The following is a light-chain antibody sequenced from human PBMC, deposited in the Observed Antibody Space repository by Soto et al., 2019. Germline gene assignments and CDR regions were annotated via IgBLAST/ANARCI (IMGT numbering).Light chain of an antibody. CDR2: EVN. V-gene: IGLV2-8*01. J-gene: IGLJ2*01. CDR1: SSDVGGYSY. CDR3: TSLRV. Sequence: SALTQPPSASGSPGQSVTISCTGTSSDVGGYSYVSWYQQHPGKAPKLMIYEVNKRPSGVPDRFSGSKSGNTASLTVSGLQAEDEADYYCTSLRVFGGGTKVTVL.